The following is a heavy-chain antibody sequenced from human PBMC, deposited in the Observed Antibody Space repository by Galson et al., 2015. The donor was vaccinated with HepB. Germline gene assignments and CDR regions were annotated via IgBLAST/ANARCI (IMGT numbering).Heavy chain of an antibody. CDR1: GFTFISYS. D-gene: IGHD2-2*01. CDR2: ITSGSDYI. J-gene: IGHJ5*02. Sequence: SLRLSCAASGFTFISYSMNWVRQAPGKGLEWVSSITSGSDYIYYADSVKGRFTISRDNAKNSLFLQMNSLRVEDAAVYYCVRTGSSTTILRNSWFDPWGQGILVTVSS. V-gene: IGHV3-21*01. CDR3: VRTGSSTTILRNSWFDP.